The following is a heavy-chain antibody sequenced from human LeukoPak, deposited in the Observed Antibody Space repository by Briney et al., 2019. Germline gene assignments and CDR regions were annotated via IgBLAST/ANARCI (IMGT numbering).Heavy chain of an antibody. V-gene: IGHV3-23*01. D-gene: IGHD1-26*01. CDR2: ISGSGGST. CDR3: ARLGAYYYYYGMDV. Sequence: GGSLRLSCATSGFTFSSHAMSWVRQAPGKGLEWVSGISGSGGSTYYADSVKGRFTVSRDNSKNTLYLQVNSLRAEDTAVYYCARLGAYYYYYGMDVWGQGTTVSVSS. J-gene: IGHJ6*02. CDR1: GFTFSSHA.